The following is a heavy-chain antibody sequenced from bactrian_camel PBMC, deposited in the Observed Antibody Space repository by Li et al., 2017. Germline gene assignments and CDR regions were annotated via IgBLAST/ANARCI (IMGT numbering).Heavy chain of an antibody. CDR3: AADVTAIHWYACYSGSPADFGY. CDR1: AYTYNRYC. J-gene: IGHJ6*01. CDR2: LDADGRT. V-gene: IGHV3S42*01. Sequence: VQLVESGGGSVQAGGSLRLSCAASAYTYNRYCMGWFRQAPGKEREGVAALDADGRTRYADSAKGRFAVSKDNPKNTLILQMSSLKPEDTAMYYCAADVTAIHWYACYSGSPADFGYWGQGTQVTVS. D-gene: IGHD3*01.